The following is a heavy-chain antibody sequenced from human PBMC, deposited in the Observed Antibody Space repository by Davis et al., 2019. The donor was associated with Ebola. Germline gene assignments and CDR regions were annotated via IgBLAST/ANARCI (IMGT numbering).Heavy chain of an antibody. CDR1: GYTFTGYY. D-gene: IGHD3-22*01. V-gene: IGHV1-8*02. CDR3: ARRRWSSSGCIFS. J-gene: IGHJ3*01. Sequence: AASVKVSCKASGYTFTGYYIHWVRQAPGQGLEWMGWMNPNSGNTGYARKFQDRVTMTRDTSMNTAYMELSSLRSEDTAVYYCARRRWSSSGCIFSWGQGTMVTVSS. CDR2: MNPNSGNT.